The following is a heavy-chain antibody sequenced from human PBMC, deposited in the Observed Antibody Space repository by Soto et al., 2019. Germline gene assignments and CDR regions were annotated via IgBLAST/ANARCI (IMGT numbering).Heavy chain of an antibody. D-gene: IGHD6-19*01. Sequence: PSETLSLTCTVSGGSISSGGYYWSWIRQHPGKGLEWIGYIYYSGSTYYNPSLKSRVTISVDTSKNQFSLKLSSVTAADTAVYYCARPREAGKYYYGVDVWGQGTTVT. CDR1: GGSISSGGYY. CDR3: ARPREAGKYYYGVDV. J-gene: IGHJ6*02. V-gene: IGHV4-31*03. CDR2: IYYSGST.